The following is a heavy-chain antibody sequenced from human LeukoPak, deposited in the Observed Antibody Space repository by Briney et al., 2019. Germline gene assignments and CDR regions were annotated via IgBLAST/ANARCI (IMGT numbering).Heavy chain of an antibody. J-gene: IGHJ3*02. CDR3: ARDRDYYDSSGYRYAFDI. Sequence: SETLSLTCTVSAGSISSYYWSWIRQPPGKGLEWIGYIYYSGSTNYNPSLKSRVTISVDTSKNQFSLKLSSVTAADTAVYYCARDRDYYDSSGYRYAFDIWGQGTMVTVSS. CDR1: AGSISSYY. D-gene: IGHD3-22*01. CDR2: IYYSGST. V-gene: IGHV4-59*01.